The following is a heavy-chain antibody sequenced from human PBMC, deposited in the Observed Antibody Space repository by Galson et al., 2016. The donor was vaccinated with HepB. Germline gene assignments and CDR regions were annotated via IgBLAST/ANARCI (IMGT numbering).Heavy chain of an antibody. CDR2: ITGSGAGT. D-gene: IGHD5-18*01. J-gene: IGHJ4*02. V-gene: IGHV3-23*01. CDR1: GFTFTSYA. CDR3: ARAWIHLYDLDY. Sequence: SLRLSCAASGFTFTSYAMSWVRQAPGKGLEWVSGITGSGAGTYYADSVKGRFTISSDNSKNTLYLQMNSLRAEDTAVYYCARAWIHLYDLDYWGQGALVTVSS.